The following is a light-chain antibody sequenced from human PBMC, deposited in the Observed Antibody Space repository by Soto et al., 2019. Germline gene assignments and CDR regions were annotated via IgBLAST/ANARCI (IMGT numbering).Light chain of an antibody. CDR1: QTIESY. CDR2: AAS. V-gene: IGKV1-39*01. J-gene: IGKJ5*01. Sequence: DIQLTQSPPSLYATGGDRVTITCRAMQTIESYLNWFQQKPGMAPKLLIYAASKLQSGIPSRFTGSGSGTDFTLTIDTLQPDDFASYYCQQTRSGITFGQRTRLEI. CDR3: QQTRSGIT.